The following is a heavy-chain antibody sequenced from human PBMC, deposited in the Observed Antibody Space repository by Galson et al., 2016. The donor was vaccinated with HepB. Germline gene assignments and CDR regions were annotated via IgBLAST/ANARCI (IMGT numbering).Heavy chain of an antibody. D-gene: IGHD3-3*01. CDR1: GYTFTSYG. V-gene: IGHV1-18*01. J-gene: IGHJ4*02. CDR2: ISAYNGNT. Sequence: SVKVSCKASGYTFTSYGISWVRQAPGQGLEWMGWISAYNGNTNYAQKLQGRVTMTTDTSTSTAYVELRSLRSDDTAVYYCAREYYDFWSGYYPPLDYWGQGTLVTVSS. CDR3: AREYYDFWSGYYPPLDY.